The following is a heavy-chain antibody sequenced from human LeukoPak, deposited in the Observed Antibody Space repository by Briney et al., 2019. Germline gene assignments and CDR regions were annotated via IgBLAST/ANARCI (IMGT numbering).Heavy chain of an antibody. CDR1: GGSFSGYY. D-gene: IGHD2-15*01. CDR3: ARVGYCSGGSCYAR. Sequence: PSETLSLTCAVYGGSFSGYYWSWIRQPPGKGLEWIGEINHSGSTNYNPSLKSRVTISVDTSKNQFSLKLSSVTAADTAVYYCARVGYCSGGSCYARWGQGTLVTVSS. V-gene: IGHV4-34*01. CDR2: INHSGST. J-gene: IGHJ4*02.